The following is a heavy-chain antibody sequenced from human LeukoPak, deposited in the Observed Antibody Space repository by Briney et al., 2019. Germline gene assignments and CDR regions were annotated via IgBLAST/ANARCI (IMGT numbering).Heavy chain of an antibody. V-gene: IGHV3-30*04. Sequence: GGSLRLSCAASGFTFSSYAMHWVRQAPGKGLEWVAVISYDGSNKYYADSVKGRFNISRDNSKNTLYLQMNSLRAEDTAVYYCARDYQGNYYGSRSYYNMWGFFDYWGQGTLVTVSS. CDR1: GFTFSSYA. CDR2: ISYDGSNK. CDR3: ARDYQGNYYGSRSYYNMWGFFDY. D-gene: IGHD3-10*01. J-gene: IGHJ4*02.